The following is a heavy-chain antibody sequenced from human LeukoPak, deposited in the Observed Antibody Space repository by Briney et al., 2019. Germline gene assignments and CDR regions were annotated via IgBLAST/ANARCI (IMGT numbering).Heavy chain of an antibody. J-gene: IGHJ4*02. CDR3: VGSPDY. CDR2: IYSGGST. V-gene: IGHV3-53*01. Sequence: PGGSLRLSCAASGFIFSNYGMNWVRQAPGKGLEWVSVIYSGGSTYYADSVKGRFTISRDNSKNTLYLQMNSLRAEDTAVYYCVGSPDYWGQGTLVTVSS. CDR1: GFIFSNYG. D-gene: IGHD6-13*01.